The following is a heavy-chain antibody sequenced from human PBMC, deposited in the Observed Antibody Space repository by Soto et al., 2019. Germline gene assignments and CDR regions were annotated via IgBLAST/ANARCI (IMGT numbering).Heavy chain of an antibody. CDR2: ISGSGGST. V-gene: IGHV3-23*01. J-gene: IGHJ4*02. CDR1: GFTFSSYA. Sequence: GGSLRLSCAASGFTFSSYAMSWVRQAPGKGLEWVSAISGSGGSTYYADSVKGRFTISRDNSKNTLYLQMNSLRAEDTAVYYCAKITIFGVVTTHYYFDYWGQGTLVTVSS. CDR3: AKITIFGVVTTHYYFDY. D-gene: IGHD3-3*01.